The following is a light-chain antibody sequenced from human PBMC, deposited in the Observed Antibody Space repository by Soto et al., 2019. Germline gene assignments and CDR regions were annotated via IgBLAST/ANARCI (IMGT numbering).Light chain of an antibody. Sequence: QSALTQPASVSGSPGQSITISCTGTSSDVGGYNYVSWYQHHPGKAPKLMIFDVSNRPSGVSSRFSGSKSGNTASLTISGLQAEDDADYYCGSYTSINTRLFRGGTKVTVL. J-gene: IGLJ2*01. CDR3: GSYTSINTRL. V-gene: IGLV2-14*03. CDR1: SSDVGGYNY. CDR2: DVS.